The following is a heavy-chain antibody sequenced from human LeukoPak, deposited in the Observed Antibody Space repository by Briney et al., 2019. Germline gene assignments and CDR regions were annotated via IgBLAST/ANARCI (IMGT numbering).Heavy chain of an antibody. CDR1: GYTFTSYG. V-gene: IGHV1-18*01. D-gene: IGHD3-9*01. Sequence: ASVKVSCKASGYTFTSYGISWVRQAPGQGLEWMGWISAYNGNTNYAQKLRGRVTMTTDTSTSTAYMELRSLRSDDTAVYYCASAGRYFRAFDIWGQGTMVTVSS. J-gene: IGHJ3*02. CDR3: ASAGRYFRAFDI. CDR2: ISAYNGNT.